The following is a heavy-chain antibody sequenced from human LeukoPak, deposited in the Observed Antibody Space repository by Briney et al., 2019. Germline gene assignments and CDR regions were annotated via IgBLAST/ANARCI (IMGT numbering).Heavy chain of an antibody. Sequence: GGSLEISCEGSGYSFTSSWIGWVRQMPGKGLEWMGIIYPGDSDIRYNPSFQGQVTISADKSITTAYLQWSSLKASDTAIYYCARGLYCSGGSCRFDYWGQGTLVTVSS. J-gene: IGHJ4*02. V-gene: IGHV5-51*01. CDR3: ARGLYCSGGSCRFDY. D-gene: IGHD2-15*01. CDR2: IYPGDSDI. CDR1: GYSFTSSW.